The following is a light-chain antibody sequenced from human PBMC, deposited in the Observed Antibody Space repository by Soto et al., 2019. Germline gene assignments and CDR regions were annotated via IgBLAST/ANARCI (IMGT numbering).Light chain of an antibody. CDR2: AAS. V-gene: IGKV1-9*01. CDR1: QGISSD. CDR3: QQFKSYPIT. Sequence: DIQLSLSPSFLSANVGDRVTITCRASQGISSDLAWYQQNPGKAPKLLIYAASTLQNGVPSTFSGSGSGTEFTLAISSLQPEDFGTYYCQQFKSYPITFGQRRLPEVK. J-gene: IGKJ5*01.